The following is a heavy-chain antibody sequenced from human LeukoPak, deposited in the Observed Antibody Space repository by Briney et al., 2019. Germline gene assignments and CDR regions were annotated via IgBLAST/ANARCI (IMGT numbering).Heavy chain of an antibody. CDR2: IIPILGIA. CDR1: GGTFSSYA. J-gene: IGHJ4*02. D-gene: IGHD3-22*01. CDR3: ARDVRHYYDSSGYYWAPFDY. Sequence: ASVKVSCKASGGTFSSYAISWVRPAPGQGLEWMGRIIPILGIANYAQKFQGRVTITADKSTSTAYMELSSLRSEDTAVYYCARDVRHYYDSSGYYWAPFDYWGQGTLVTVSS. V-gene: IGHV1-69*04.